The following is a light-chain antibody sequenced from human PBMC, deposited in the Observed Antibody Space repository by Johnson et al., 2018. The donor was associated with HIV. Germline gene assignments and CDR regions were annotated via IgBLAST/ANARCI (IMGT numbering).Light chain of an antibody. Sequence: QAALTQPPSVSAAPGQKVTISCSGSSSNVGNNYVSWFQQLPGTATKLLIYDNNERPSGISDRFSASKSGTSATLGITGLQTGDEADYFCGTWDLSLNAYVFGPGTKVTVL. V-gene: IGLV1-51*01. CDR2: DNN. J-gene: IGLJ1*01. CDR1: SSNVGNNY. CDR3: GTWDLSLNAYV.